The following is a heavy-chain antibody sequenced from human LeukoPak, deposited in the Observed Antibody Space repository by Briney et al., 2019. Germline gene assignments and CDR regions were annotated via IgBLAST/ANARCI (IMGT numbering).Heavy chain of an antibody. CDR1: GFTFSSYS. CDR2: ISSSSSYI. CDR3: ARGWYEQGHLYYYYGMDV. Sequence: GGSLRLPCAASGFTFSSYSMNWVRQAPGKGLEWVSSISSSSSYIYYADSVKGRFTISRDNAKNSLYLQMNSLRAEDTAVYYCARGWYEQGHLYYYYGMDVWGQGTTVTVSS. D-gene: IGHD2-15*01. V-gene: IGHV3-21*01. J-gene: IGHJ6*02.